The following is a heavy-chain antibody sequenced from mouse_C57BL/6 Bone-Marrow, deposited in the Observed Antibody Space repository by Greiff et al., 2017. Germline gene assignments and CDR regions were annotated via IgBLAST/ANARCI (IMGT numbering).Heavy chain of an antibody. CDR1: GYTFTSYW. CDR3: ARFYDGYYDYFDY. J-gene: IGHJ2*01. V-gene: IGHV1-61*01. D-gene: IGHD2-3*01. Sequence: QVQLQQPGAELVRPGSSVKLSCKASGYTFTSYWMDRVKQRPGQGLEWIGNIYPSDSETHYNQKFKDKATLTVDKSSSTAYMQLSSLTSEDSAVYYCARFYDGYYDYFDYWGQGTTLTVSS. CDR2: IYPSDSET.